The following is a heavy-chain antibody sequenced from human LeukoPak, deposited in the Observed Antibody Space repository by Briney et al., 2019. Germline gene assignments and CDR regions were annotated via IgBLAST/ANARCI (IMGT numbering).Heavy chain of an antibody. CDR1: GYTFTGYY. D-gene: IGHD3-10*01. V-gene: IGHV1-2*02. CDR3: ARRHYYYGSGSYPYYYFDY. Sequence: ASVKLSCKASGYTFTGYYMHWVRQAPGQGLEWMGWINPNSGGTNYAQKFQGRVTMTRDTSISTAYMELSRLRSDDTAVYYCARRHYYYGSGSYPYYYFDYWGQGTLVTVSS. J-gene: IGHJ4*02. CDR2: INPNSGGT.